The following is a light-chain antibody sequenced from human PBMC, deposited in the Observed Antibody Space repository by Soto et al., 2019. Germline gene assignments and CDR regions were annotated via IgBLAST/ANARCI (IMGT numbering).Light chain of an antibody. J-gene: IGLJ1*01. CDR2: EDC. CDR1: NXDVGIYDF. CDR3: IFYTSPADGYI. V-gene: IGLV2-14*01. Sequence: QTAAVSGTPGHSINISCTGSNXDVGIYDFASWYQHPPGRAPKLIVSEDCPRPSGVSDRFSGSMSGKTDSLNISRLQAEDEADYYYIFYTSPADGYIFSPGINVTV.